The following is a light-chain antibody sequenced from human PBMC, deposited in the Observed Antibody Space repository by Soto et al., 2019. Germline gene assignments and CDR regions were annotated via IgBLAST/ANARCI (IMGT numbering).Light chain of an antibody. J-gene: IGLJ1*01. CDR3: SSFTSSTSYV. CDR2: DVN. Sequence: QSALTQPASVSGSPGQSIDISCTGTSSDVGSYNSVSWYQQYPGKAPKLMIHDVNNLPSGISDRFSGSKSGNTASLTISGLQTEDEADYYCSSFTSSTSYVFGTGTKLTVL. CDR1: SSDVGSYNS. V-gene: IGLV2-14*03.